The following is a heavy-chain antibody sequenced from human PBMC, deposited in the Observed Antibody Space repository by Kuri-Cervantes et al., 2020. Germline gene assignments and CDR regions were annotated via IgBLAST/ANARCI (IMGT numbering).Heavy chain of an antibody. V-gene: IGHV3-49*03. CDR2: IRSKAYGGTT. Sequence: GGSLRLSCTASGFTFGDYAMSWFRQAPGKGLEWVGFIRSKAYGGTTEYAASVKGRFTISRDNSKNTLYLQMNSLRAEDTAVYYCAKDVIAARTQYYYYYYMDVWGKGTTVTVSS. D-gene: IGHD6-6*01. J-gene: IGHJ6*03. CDR1: GFTFGDYA. CDR3: AKDVIAARTQYYYYYYMDV.